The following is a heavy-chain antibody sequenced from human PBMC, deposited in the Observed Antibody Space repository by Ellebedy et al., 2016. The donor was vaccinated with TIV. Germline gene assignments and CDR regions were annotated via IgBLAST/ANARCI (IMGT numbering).Heavy chain of an antibody. CDR2: MHYSGST. Sequence: SETLSLTCTVSGGSISSGGYYWGWIRQHPGKGLEWIGYMHYSGSTFYNPSLKSRVTISVDTSKNQFSLRLSSVTAADTAVYYCARGERGCSGGTCSNWFDPWGQGTLVTVSS. V-gene: IGHV4-31*03. CDR3: ARGERGCSGGTCSNWFDP. J-gene: IGHJ5*02. CDR1: GGSISSGGYY. D-gene: IGHD2-15*01.